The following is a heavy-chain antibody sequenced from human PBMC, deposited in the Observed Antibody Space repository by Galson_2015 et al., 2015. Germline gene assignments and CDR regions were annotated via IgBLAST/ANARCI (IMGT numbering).Heavy chain of an antibody. Sequence: SLRLSCAASGFTFSSYAMHWVRQAPGKGLEWVAVISYDGSNKYYADSVKGRFTISRDNSKNTLYLQMNSLRAEDTAVYYCAKDLLLTTITTPDFGDWGQGTLVTVSS. J-gene: IGHJ4*02. D-gene: IGHD4-11*01. CDR1: GFTFSSYA. CDR3: AKDLLLTTITTPDFGD. CDR2: ISYDGSNK. V-gene: IGHV3-30-3*02.